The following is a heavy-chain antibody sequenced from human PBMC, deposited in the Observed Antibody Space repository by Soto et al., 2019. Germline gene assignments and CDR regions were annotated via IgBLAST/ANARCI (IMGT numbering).Heavy chain of an antibody. CDR2: ISSSRSYI. D-gene: IGHD6-13*01. CDR3: ARASSWYGGYDY. J-gene: IGHJ4*02. V-gene: IGHV3-21*01. Sequence: PGGSLRLSCAASGFTFSSHSMNWVRQAPGKGLEWVSSISSSRSYIYYADSVKGRFTISRDNAKNSLYLQMNSLRAEDTAVYYCARASSWYGGYDYWGQGTQVTVSS. CDR1: GFTFSSHS.